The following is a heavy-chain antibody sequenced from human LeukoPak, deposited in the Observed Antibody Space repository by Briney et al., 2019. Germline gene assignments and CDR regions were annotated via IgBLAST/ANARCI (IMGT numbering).Heavy chain of an antibody. CDR1: GFTFSSYG. Sequence: GGSLRLSCAASGFTFSSYGMHWVRQAAGKGLEWVAFIRSDGSIKYYADTVKGRFTVSRDNSKNTLYLQMNSLRAEDTAVYYCAKDVPSAYFDYWGQGTLFTVSS. CDR2: IRSDGSIK. J-gene: IGHJ4*02. V-gene: IGHV3-30*02. CDR3: AKDVPSAYFDY.